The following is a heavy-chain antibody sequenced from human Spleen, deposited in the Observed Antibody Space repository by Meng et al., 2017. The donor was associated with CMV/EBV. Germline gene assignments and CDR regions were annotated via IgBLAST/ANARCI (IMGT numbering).Heavy chain of an antibody. V-gene: IGHV1-69*05. J-gene: IGHJ5*02. Sequence: KVSWKACGGTYSRYAISWVRQAPGQGLEWMGGIIPIFGTANYAQKFQGRVTITTDESTSTAYMELSSLRSEDTAVYYCARENVSGFDPWGQGTLVTVSS. CDR2: IIPIFGTA. D-gene: IGHD3-10*01. CDR3: ARENVSGFDP. CDR1: GGTYSRYA.